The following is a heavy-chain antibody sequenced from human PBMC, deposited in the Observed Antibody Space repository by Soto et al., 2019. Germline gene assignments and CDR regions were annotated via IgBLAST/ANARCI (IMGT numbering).Heavy chain of an antibody. J-gene: IGHJ5*02. CDR2: ISGGGGST. CDR1: GFTFSTYA. V-gene: IGHV3-23*01. Sequence: EVQLLESGGGLVQPGGSLRLSCAASGFTFSTYAMSWVRQAPGKGLEWVSAISGGGGSTYYADSVKGRFTISRDKSKNTLYRQMNSLRAEDTGVYYCAKGGVVVPTAITSWGQGTLVTVSS. D-gene: IGHD2-2*01. CDR3: AKGGVVVPTAITS.